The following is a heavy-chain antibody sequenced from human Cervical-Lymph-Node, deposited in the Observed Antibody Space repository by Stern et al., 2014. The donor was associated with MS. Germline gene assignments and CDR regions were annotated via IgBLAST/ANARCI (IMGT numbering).Heavy chain of an antibody. Sequence: QVQLQESGPGLVKPSETLSLTCIVSGGSIGSYYWTWIRQPPGKGLEWLGAIYFTGHTNYNPSLESRITMSVDTSKNKFSLHLTSVTAADTAFYYCARGLDKMGYYFDFWGQGARVTVSS. CDR3: ARGLDKMGYYFDF. D-gene: IGHD5-24*01. V-gene: IGHV4-59*01. CDR2: IYFTGHT. CDR1: GGSIGSYY. J-gene: IGHJ4*02.